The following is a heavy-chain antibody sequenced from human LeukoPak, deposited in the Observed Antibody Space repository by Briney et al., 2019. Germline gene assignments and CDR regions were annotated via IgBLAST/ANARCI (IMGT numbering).Heavy chain of an antibody. CDR3: ARLVYDSSGYYLSPYYYYGMDV. Sequence: SETLSLTCTVSGGSVSSGSYYWSWIRQPPGKGLEWIGYIYYSGSTNYNPSLKSRVTISVDTSKNQFSLKLSSVTAADTAVYYCARLVYDSSGYYLSPYYYYGMDVWGQGTTVTVS. D-gene: IGHD3-22*01. CDR1: GGSVSSGSYY. J-gene: IGHJ6*02. CDR2: IYYSGST. V-gene: IGHV4-61*01.